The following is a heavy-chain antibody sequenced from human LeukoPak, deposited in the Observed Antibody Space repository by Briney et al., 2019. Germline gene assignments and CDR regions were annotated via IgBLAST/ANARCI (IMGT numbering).Heavy chain of an antibody. V-gene: IGHV4-39*01. D-gene: IGHD3-22*01. CDR2: IYYSGST. CDR1: GGSISSSSYY. J-gene: IGHJ4*02. CDR3: ARQITTNDYYDSSGYYSYFDY. Sequence: PSETLSLTCTVSGGSISSSSYYWGWIRQPPGKGLEWIGSIYYSGSTYYNPSLKSRVTISVDTSKNQFSLKLSSVTAADTAVYYCARQITTNDYYDSSGYYSYFDYWGQGTLVTVSS.